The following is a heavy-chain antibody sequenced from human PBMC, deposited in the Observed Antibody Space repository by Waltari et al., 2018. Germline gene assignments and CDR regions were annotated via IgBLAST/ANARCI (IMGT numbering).Heavy chain of an antibody. V-gene: IGHV4-34*01. J-gene: IGHJ5*02. Sequence: QVQLQQWGAGLLKPSETLSLTCAVYGGSFSGYYWSWIRQPPGKGLEWIGEINHSGSTNYNPSLKSRVTISVDTSKNQFSLKLSSVTAADTAVYYCARSTLHDYGGNWFDPWGQGTLVTVSS. D-gene: IGHD4-17*01. CDR1: GGSFSGYY. CDR2: INHSGST. CDR3: ARSTLHDYGGNWFDP.